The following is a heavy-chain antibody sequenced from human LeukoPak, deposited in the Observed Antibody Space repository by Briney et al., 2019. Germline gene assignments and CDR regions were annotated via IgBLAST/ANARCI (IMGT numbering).Heavy chain of an antibody. J-gene: IGHJ6*02. CDR1: GGTFSSYA. V-gene: IGHV1-69*04. CDR3: ARALGPNYDILTGRSYYYYGMDV. D-gene: IGHD3-9*01. CDR2: IIPILGIA. Sequence: SVKVSCKASGGTFSSYAISWVRQAPGQGLEWMGRIIPILGIANYAQKFQGRVTITADKSTSTAYMELSSLRSEDTAVYYCARALGPNYDILTGRSYYYYGMDVWGQGTTVTVSS.